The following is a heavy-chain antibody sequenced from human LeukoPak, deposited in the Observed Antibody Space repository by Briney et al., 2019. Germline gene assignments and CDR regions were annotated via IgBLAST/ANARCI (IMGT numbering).Heavy chain of an antibody. CDR2: INPNSGGT. J-gene: IGHJ5*02. D-gene: IGHD2-15*01. CDR3: AAEGYCSGGDCYYWFDP. CDR1: GYTFTGYY. V-gene: IGHV1-2*02. Sequence: ASVKVSCKASGYTFTGYYMHWVRQAPGQGLEWMGWINPNSGGTNYAQKFQGRVTMTRDTSISTAYMELSSLRSEDTAVYYCAAEGYCSGGDCYYWFDPWGQGTLVTVSS.